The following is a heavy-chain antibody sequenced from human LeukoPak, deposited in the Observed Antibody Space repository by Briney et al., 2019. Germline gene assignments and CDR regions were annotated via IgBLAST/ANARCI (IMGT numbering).Heavy chain of an antibody. CDR1: GGSFSNNA. J-gene: IGHJ5*02. Sequence: SVKVSCKASGGSFSNNAISWVRQAPGQGLEWMGGVIPLFETTNYAQKFQGRVTITADESTSTAYMELSGLRSADTAVYYCATXXXXXXXXXAVRYSWLDPWGQGTLVTVSS. D-gene: IGHD1-1*01. V-gene: IGHV1-69*13. CDR3: ATXXXXXXXXXAVRYSWLDP. CDR2: VIPLFETT.